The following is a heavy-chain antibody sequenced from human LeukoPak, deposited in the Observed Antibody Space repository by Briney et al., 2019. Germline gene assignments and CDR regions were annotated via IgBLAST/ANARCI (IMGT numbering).Heavy chain of an antibody. V-gene: IGHV1-18*01. Sequence: ASVKVSCKASGYTFTSYGISWVRQAPGQGLEWMGWISAYNGNTNYAQKFQGRVTITRNTSISTAYMELSSLTSEDTAMYYCARSKAVAGSRDVYNYEVRILGYWGQGSLVTVSS. CDR3: ARSKAVAGSRDVYNYEVRILGY. CDR1: GYTFTSYG. CDR2: ISAYNGNT. J-gene: IGHJ4*02. D-gene: IGHD5-24*01.